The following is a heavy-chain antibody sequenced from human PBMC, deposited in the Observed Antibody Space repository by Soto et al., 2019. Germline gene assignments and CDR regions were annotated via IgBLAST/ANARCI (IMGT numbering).Heavy chain of an antibody. Sequence: PSETLSLTCTVSGDSISSYYWSWIRQPPGKGLEWIGYIYYSGSTNYNPSLKSRVTISVDTSKNQFSLKLSSVTAADTAVYYCAMGYSGSYYSSNWFDPWGQGTLVTVSS. V-gene: IGHV4-59*01. J-gene: IGHJ5*02. D-gene: IGHD1-26*01. CDR2: IYYSGST. CDR1: GDSISSYY. CDR3: AMGYSGSYYSSNWFDP.